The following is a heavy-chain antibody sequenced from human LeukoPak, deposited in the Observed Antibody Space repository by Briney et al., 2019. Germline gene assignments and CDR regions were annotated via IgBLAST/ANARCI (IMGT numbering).Heavy chain of an antibody. V-gene: IGHV3-21*01. Sequence: PGGSLRLSCAASGFTFSSYSMNWVRQAPGMGLEWVSSISSSSSYIYYAASVKGRFTISRDNAKNSLYLQMNSLRAEDTAVYYCARLKYYDSSGYYGGNDYWGQGTLVTVSS. CDR1: GFTFSSYS. CDR2: ISSSSSYI. D-gene: IGHD3-22*01. J-gene: IGHJ4*02. CDR3: ARLKYYDSSGYYGGNDY.